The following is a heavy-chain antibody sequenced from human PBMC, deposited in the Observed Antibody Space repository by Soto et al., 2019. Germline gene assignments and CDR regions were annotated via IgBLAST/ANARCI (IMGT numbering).Heavy chain of an antibody. V-gene: IGHV5-51*01. CDR1: GYSFTSYW. CDR2: IYPGDSDT. Sequence: LGESLKISCKGSGYSFTSYWIGWVRQMPGKGLEWMGIIYPGDSDTRYSPSFQGQVTISADKSISTAYLQWSSLKASDTAMYYCARAAPSVPAAMNLEYHYYMDVWGKGTTVTVSS. CDR3: ARAAPSVPAAMNLEYHYYMDV. D-gene: IGHD2-2*01. J-gene: IGHJ6*03.